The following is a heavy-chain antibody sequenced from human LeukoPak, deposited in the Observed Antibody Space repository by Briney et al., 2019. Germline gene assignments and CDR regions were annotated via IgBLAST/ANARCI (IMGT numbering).Heavy chain of an antibody. J-gene: IGHJ4*02. CDR3: ASQPYYDILTGYSHFDY. CDR2: INHSGST. Sequence: SETLSLTCAVYGGSFSGYYWSWIRQPPGNGLEWTGEINHSGSTNYNPSLKSRVTISVDTSKNQFSLKLSFVTAADTAVYYCASQPYYDILTGYSHFDYWGQGTLVTVSS. CDR1: GGSFSGYY. D-gene: IGHD3-9*01. V-gene: IGHV4-34*01.